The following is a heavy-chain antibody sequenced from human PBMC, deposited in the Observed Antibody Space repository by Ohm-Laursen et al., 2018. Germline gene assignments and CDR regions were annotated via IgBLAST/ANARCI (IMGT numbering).Heavy chain of an antibody. CDR1: GFTFRWYA. V-gene: IGHV3-21*01. J-gene: IGHJ5*02. CDR3: ARGTREDYNSDWFDP. D-gene: IGHD5-24*01. CDR2: IRSSTSQA. Sequence: GSLRLSCTASGFTFRWYAMSWVRQAPGKGLEWVSSIRSSTSQAFYADSVKGRFTISRDNANNLLYLVMTSLRVEDTAVYYCARGTREDYNSDWFDPWGQGTLVTASS.